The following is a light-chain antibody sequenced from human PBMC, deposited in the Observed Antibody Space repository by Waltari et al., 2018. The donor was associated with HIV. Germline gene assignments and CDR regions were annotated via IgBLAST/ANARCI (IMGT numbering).Light chain of an antibody. CDR1: QSISTY. V-gene: IGKV1-39*01. J-gene: IGKJ1*01. CDR3: QQSYSNPA. Sequence: DIPMTQSPSSLSASVGDRVTITSRASQSISTYLNWYQQKPGTAPRLLIHAASSLRRGVPSRFSGSGSGTDFALTISSLQPEDFATYYCQQSYSNPAFGPGTKVEIK. CDR2: AAS.